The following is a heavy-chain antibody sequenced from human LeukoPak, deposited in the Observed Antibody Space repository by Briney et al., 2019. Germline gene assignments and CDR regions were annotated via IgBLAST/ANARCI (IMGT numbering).Heavy chain of an antibody. Sequence: SETLSLTCSVSGYSISSGYYWGWIRQPPGKGLEWIGSIYHSGSTYYNPSLKSRVTISVDTSKNQFSLKLSSVTAADTAVYYCARALLWFGEGNWFDPWGQGTLVTVSS. D-gene: IGHD3-10*01. V-gene: IGHV4-38-2*02. CDR1: GYSISSGYY. J-gene: IGHJ5*02. CDR3: ARALLWFGEGNWFDP. CDR2: IYHSGST.